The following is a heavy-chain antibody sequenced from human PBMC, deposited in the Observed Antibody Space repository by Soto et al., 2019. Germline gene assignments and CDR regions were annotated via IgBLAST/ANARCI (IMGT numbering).Heavy chain of an antibody. Sequence: PSETLSLTCTVSGGSISTGGYYWSWIRQLPGKGLEWIGYTYYTGITYYNPSLKSRFSISTDTSKNQFSLTVTSVTAADTAVYYCATEPTVPSGFDYWGQGTLVTVSS. J-gene: IGHJ4*02. CDR2: TYYTGIT. D-gene: IGHD4-17*01. V-gene: IGHV4-31*03. CDR1: GGSISTGGYY. CDR3: ATEPTVPSGFDY.